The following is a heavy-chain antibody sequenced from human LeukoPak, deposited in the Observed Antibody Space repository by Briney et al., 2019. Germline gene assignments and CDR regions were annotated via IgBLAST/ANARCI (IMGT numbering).Heavy chain of an antibody. CDR1: GFTFSSYG. V-gene: IGHV3-23*01. Sequence: GGSLRLSCAASGFTFSSYGMSWVRQAPGKGLEWVSAISGSGGSTYYADSVKGRFTISRDNSKNTLYLQMNSLRAEDTAVYYCAKDSYYYGLGSYYYFDYWGQGTLVTVSS. J-gene: IGHJ4*02. D-gene: IGHD3-10*01. CDR3: AKDSYYYGLGSYYYFDY. CDR2: ISGSGGST.